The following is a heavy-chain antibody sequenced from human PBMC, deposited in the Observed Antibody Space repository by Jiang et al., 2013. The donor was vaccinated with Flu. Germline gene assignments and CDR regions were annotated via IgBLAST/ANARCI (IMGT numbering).Heavy chain of an antibody. CDR1: GDSISSGFY. CDR3: ARVGGLLANWYGRHFDY. D-gene: IGHD1-1*01. J-gene: IGHJ4*02. Sequence: GPGLVKPSETLSLTCAVSGDSISSGFYWGWIRQPPGKGLEWIGSIYQSGNTYYNPSLNSRVTMSVDTSKNQFSLRLSSVTAADTAVYYCARVGGLLANWYGRHFDYWGQGTLVTVSS. CDR2: IYQSGNT. V-gene: IGHV4-38-2*01.